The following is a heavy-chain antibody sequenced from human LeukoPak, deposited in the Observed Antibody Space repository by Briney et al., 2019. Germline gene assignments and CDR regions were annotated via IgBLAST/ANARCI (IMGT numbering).Heavy chain of an antibody. CDR1: GFTFSSYS. V-gene: IGHV3-48*04. J-gene: IGHJ4*02. Sequence: PGGSLRLSCAASGFTFSSYSMNWVRQAPGKGLEWVSYISSSSSTIYYADSVKGRFTISRDNAKNSLYLQINSLRAEDTAVYYCARDPEVRGVIQYYFDYWGQGTLVTVSS. CDR3: ARDPEVRGVIQYYFDY. CDR2: ISSSSSTI. D-gene: IGHD3-10*01.